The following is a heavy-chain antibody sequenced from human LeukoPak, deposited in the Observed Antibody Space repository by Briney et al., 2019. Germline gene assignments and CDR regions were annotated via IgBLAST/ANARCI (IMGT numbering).Heavy chain of an antibody. Sequence: GGSLRLSCAASGFTFSSYAMHWVRQAPGKGLEWVAVISYDGSNKYYADSVKGRFTISRDNSKNTLYLQMNSLRAEDTAVYYCARVSRSLAGIAAAELDYWGQGTLVTVSS. CDR1: GFTFSSYA. CDR3: ARVSRSLAGIAAAELDY. V-gene: IGHV3-30-3*01. CDR2: ISYDGSNK. J-gene: IGHJ4*02. D-gene: IGHD6-13*01.